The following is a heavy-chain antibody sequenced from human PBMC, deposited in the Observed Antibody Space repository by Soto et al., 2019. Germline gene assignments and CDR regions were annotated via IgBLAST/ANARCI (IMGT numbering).Heavy chain of an antibody. D-gene: IGHD3-3*01. CDR2: ISGSGDFT. J-gene: IGHJ3*02. CDR1: GFTLSSYA. V-gene: IGHV3-23*01. CDR3: ARGPTIFGVGVDAFDI. Sequence: EVQMLESGGGLVQPGGSLRLSCAASGFTLSSYALSWVRQAPGKGLEWVSGISGSGDFTFDADSVRGRFTISRYNSMNTLYLQMNSLRVEDTAVYYCARGPTIFGVGVDAFDIWGQGTMATVSS.